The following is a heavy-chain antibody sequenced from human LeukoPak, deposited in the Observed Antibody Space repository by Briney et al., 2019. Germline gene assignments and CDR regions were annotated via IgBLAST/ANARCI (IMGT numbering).Heavy chain of an antibody. J-gene: IGHJ3*02. Sequence: GRSLRLSCAASGLTFSSYAMHWVRRAPGKGLEWVAVISYDGSNKYYADSVKGRFTISGDKSKNTLYLQMNSLRPEDTAFYYCARGPGPIAGAKNPFDIWGQGTMVTVSS. CDR2: ISYDGSNK. D-gene: IGHD1-26*01. CDR1: GLTFSSYA. V-gene: IGHV3-30*01. CDR3: ARGPGPIAGAKNPFDI.